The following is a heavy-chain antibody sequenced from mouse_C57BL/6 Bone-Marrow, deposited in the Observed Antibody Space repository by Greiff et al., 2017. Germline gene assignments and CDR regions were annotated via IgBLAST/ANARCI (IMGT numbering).Heavy chain of an antibody. CDR3: ARRPLLPYYFGY. CDR1: GFTFSSYG. V-gene: IGHV5-6*01. CDR2: ISSGGSYT. Sequence: EVQRVESGGDLVKPGGSLKLSCAASGFTFSSYGMSWVRQTPDQRLEWVATISSGGSYTYYPDSVKGRFTISRDNAKNTLYLQMSSLKSEDTAMYYCARRPLLPYYFGYWGQGTTLTVSS. D-gene: IGHD5-5*01. J-gene: IGHJ2*01.